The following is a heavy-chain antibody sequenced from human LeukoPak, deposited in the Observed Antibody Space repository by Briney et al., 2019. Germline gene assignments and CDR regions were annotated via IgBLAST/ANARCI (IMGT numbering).Heavy chain of an antibody. Sequence: GGSLRLSCAAYGFTVSSNYMSWVRQDPGKGLEWVSVIYSGGSTYYADSVKGRFTISRDNAKNSLYLQMNSLRDEDTAVYFRARARSSGWVIDSWGQGTLVTFSS. V-gene: IGHV3-53*01. CDR2: IYSGGST. CDR1: GFTVSSNY. J-gene: IGHJ4*02. D-gene: IGHD6-19*01. CDR3: ARARSSGWVIDS.